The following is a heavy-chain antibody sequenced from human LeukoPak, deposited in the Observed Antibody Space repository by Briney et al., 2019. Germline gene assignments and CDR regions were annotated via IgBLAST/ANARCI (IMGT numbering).Heavy chain of an antibody. V-gene: IGHV3-7*02. CDR2: IKQDGNEK. J-gene: IGHJ4*02. D-gene: IGHD1-26*01. CDR1: GFTFSSCW. CDR3: ARLMGERSLFDY. Sequence: GGSLRLSCAASGFTFSSCWMTWVRQAPGKGLEWVANIKQDGNEKYYVDSVKGRFSISRDNAKNSVYLQMNSLRAEDTAVYCCARLMGERSLFDYWGQGVLVTVSS.